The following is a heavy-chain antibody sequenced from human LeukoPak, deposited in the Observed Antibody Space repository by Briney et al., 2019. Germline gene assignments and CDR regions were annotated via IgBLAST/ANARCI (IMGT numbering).Heavy chain of an antibody. V-gene: IGHV3-9*03. CDR3: AKADYSSGWYYFDY. Sequence: PGGSLRLSCAASGFTFDDYAMHWVRQAPGKGLEWVSGISWNSGSIGHADSVKGRFTVSRDNAKNSLYLQMNSLRAEDMALYYCAKADYSSGWYYFDYWGQGTLVTVSS. CDR2: ISWNSGSI. CDR1: GFTFDDYA. J-gene: IGHJ4*02. D-gene: IGHD6-19*01.